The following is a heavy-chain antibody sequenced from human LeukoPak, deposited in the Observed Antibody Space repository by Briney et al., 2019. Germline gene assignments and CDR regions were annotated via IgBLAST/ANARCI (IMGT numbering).Heavy chain of an antibody. CDR2: ISGSGGST. J-gene: IGHJ4*02. D-gene: IGHD2-21*02. Sequence: GGSLRLSCAASGFTFSSYAMSWVRQAPGKGLEWVSAISGSGGSTYYADSVKGRFTISRDYSKNTLYLQMNSLRAEDTAVYYCAKDALAYCGGDCYSYYFDYWGQGTLVTVSS. CDR3: AKDALAYCGGDCYSYYFDY. CDR1: GFTFSSYA. V-gene: IGHV3-23*01.